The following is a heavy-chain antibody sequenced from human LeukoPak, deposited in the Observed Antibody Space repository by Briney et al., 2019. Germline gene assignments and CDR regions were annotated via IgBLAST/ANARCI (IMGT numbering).Heavy chain of an antibody. D-gene: IGHD1-26*01. Sequence: GGSLRLSCAASGFTFSDYYMTWIRQAPGKGLEWVSYISGVASDIHYADSVKGRFTISRDNAKNSVYLQMNSLRAGDTAAYYCARGGALGMDVWGQGTTVTVSS. CDR3: ARGGALGMDV. CDR2: ISGVASDI. J-gene: IGHJ6*02. CDR1: GFTFSDYY. V-gene: IGHV3-11*01.